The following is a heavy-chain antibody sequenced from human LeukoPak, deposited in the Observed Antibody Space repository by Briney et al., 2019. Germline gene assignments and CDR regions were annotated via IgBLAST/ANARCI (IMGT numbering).Heavy chain of an antibody. CDR3: AKDLDGYNYGYRFDY. D-gene: IGHD5-18*01. Sequence: GGSLRLSCAVSGFTFSSLAMSWVRQAPGKGLEWVSGISGSGPRTYYADSVKGRFTISRDNSKNTLYLQMNSLRPEDTAVYYCAKDLDGYNYGYRFDYWGQGTLVTVSS. V-gene: IGHV3-23*01. CDR1: GFTFSSLA. CDR2: ISGSGPRT. J-gene: IGHJ4*02.